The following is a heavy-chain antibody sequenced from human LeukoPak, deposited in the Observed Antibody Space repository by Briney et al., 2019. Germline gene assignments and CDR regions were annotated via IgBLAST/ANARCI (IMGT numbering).Heavy chain of an antibody. J-gene: IGHJ4*02. D-gene: IGHD6-19*01. V-gene: IGHV3-23*01. CDR3: AKDPSVAGTSDY. CDR2: ISGSGGST. CDR1: GFTFSSYA. Sequence: GGSLRLSCAASGFTFSSYAMSWVRQAPGKGLEWVSAISGSGGSTYYADSVKGPFTISRDNSKNTLYLQMNSLRAEDTAVYYCAKDPSVAGTSDYWGQGTLVTVSS.